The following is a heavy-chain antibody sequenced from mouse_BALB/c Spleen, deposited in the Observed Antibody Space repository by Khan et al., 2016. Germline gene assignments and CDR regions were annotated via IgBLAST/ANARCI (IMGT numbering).Heavy chain of an antibody. CDR1: GFSLTGYG. CDR2: IWGDGST. V-gene: IGHV2-6-7*01. Sequence: QVQLKESGPGLVAPSQSLSITCTVSGFSLTGYGVNWVRQPPGKGLEWLGMIWGDGSTDYNSALKSRLSISKDNSKSQVFLKMNSLQTDDTARYXCARTYGHYAMDYWGQGTSVTVSS. J-gene: IGHJ4*01. D-gene: IGHD1-2*01. CDR3: ARTYGHYAMDY.